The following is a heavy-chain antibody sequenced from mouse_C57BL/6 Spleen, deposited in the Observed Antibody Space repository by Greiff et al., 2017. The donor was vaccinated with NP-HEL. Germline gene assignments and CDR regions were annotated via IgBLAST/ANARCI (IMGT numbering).Heavy chain of an antibody. CDR1: GYAFTNYL. CDR3: ASLTTVKGCDY. Sequence: VQLQQSGAELVRPGTSVKVSCKASGYAFTNYLIEWVKQRPGQGLEWIGVINPGSGGTNYNEKFKGKATLTADKSSSTAYMQLSSLTSEDSAVYFCASLTTVKGCDYWGQGTTLTVSS. V-gene: IGHV1-54*01. J-gene: IGHJ2*01. D-gene: IGHD1-1*01. CDR2: INPGSGGT.